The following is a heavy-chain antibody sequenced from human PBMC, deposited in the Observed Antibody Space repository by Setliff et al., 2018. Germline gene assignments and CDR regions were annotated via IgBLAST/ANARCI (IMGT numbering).Heavy chain of an antibody. CDR2: INPHSGGT. J-gene: IGHJ5*02. D-gene: IGHD6-19*01. Sequence: ASVKVSCKTSGYAFITFGMSWVRQAPGQGLEWMGWINPHSGGTNFPQTFQGRVTMTRDTSINTAYMELSRLTCDDTAVYYCARATRDSDGWYYEYRWFDPWGQGTLVTVSS. CDR3: ARATRDSDGWYYEYRWFDP. CDR1: GYAFITFG. V-gene: IGHV1-2*02.